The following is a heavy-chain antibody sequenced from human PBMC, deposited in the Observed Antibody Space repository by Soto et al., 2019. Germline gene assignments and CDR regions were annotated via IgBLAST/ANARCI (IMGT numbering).Heavy chain of an antibody. V-gene: IGHV1-3*01. CDR2: INAGNGNT. D-gene: IGHD1-26*01. Sequence: GASVKVSCKASGYTFTSYAMHWVRQAPGQRLEWMGWINAGNGNTKYSQKFQGRVTITRDTSASTAYMALSSLRSEDTAVYYCARGIVGDTRNYYGMDVWGQGTTVTVSS. CDR1: GYTFTSYA. J-gene: IGHJ6*02. CDR3: ARGIVGDTRNYYGMDV.